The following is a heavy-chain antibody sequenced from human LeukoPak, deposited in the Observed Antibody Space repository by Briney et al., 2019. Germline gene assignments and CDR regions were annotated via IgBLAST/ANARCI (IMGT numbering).Heavy chain of an antibody. Sequence: SATLSLTCTVSGGSISSYYWSWIRQPPGKGLEWIGDIYYIGSTNYNPSLKSRVTISIDTSNSQFSLKLTSVTAADTAVYYCASKGKLHTSYYYIDVWGKGTTVTVSS. V-gene: IGHV4-59*07. D-gene: IGHD1-26*01. J-gene: IGHJ6*03. CDR1: GGSISSYY. CDR2: IYYIGST. CDR3: ASKGKLHTSYYYIDV.